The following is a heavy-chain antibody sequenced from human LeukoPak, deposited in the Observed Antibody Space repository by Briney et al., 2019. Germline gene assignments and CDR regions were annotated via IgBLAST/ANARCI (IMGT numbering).Heavy chain of an antibody. J-gene: IGHJ5*02. V-gene: IGHV4-34*01. Sequence: SETLSLTCAVYGGSFSGYYWSWIRQPPGKGLEWIGEINHSGSTNYNPSLKSRVTISVDTSKNQFSLKLSSVTAADTAVYYCARQAYCGGDCYWGNWFDPWGQGTLVTVSS. CDR3: ARQAYCGGDCYWGNWFDP. CDR2: INHSGST. D-gene: IGHD2-21*02. CDR1: GGSFSGYY.